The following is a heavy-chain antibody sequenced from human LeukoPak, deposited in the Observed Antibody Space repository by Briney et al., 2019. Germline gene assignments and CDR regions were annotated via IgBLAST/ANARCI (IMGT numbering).Heavy chain of an antibody. V-gene: IGHV4-4*02. CDR3: ARDVGARLSGF. Sequence: SETLSLTCAVSGGSISSNNWWSWVRQPPGKGLEWIGEIYYSGNANYNPSLKTRVTMSVDKSKNQFSLILSSVTAADTAVYYCARDVGARLSGFWGQGTLVTVSS. CDR2: IYYSGNA. D-gene: IGHD6-6*01. CDR1: GGSISSNNW. J-gene: IGHJ4*02.